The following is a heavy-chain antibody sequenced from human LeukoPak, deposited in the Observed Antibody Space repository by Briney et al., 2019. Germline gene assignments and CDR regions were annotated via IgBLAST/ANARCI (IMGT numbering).Heavy chain of an antibody. CDR3: ARASPRAYSGCDL. J-gene: IGHJ3*01. V-gene: IGHV4-59*01. Sequence: SETLSLTCSVSGVSISGSFWSSIRQPPGKGLEWIGYIYKNGDTKYSPSLRSRVTMSQDTSKNQLSLRLTSVTVEDTAVYYCARASPRAYSGCDLWGQVAMVTVSS. CDR2: IYKNGDT. D-gene: IGHD5-12*01. CDR1: GVSISGSF.